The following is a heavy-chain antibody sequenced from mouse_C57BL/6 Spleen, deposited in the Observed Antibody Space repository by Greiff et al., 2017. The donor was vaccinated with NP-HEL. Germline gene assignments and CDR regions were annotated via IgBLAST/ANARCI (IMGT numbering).Heavy chain of an antibody. Sequence: DVKLVESGGGLVKPGGSLKLSCAASGFTFSDYGMHWVRQAPEKGLEWVAYISSGSSTIYYADTVKGRFTISRDNAKNTLFLQMTSLRSEDTAMYYCARGITTRAMDYWGQGTSVTVSS. D-gene: IGHD2-4*01. J-gene: IGHJ4*01. CDR2: ISSGSSTI. V-gene: IGHV5-17*01. CDR3: ARGITTRAMDY. CDR1: GFTFSDYG.